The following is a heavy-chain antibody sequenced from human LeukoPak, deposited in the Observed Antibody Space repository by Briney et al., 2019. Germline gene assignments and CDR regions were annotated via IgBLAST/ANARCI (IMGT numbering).Heavy chain of an antibody. D-gene: IGHD6-13*01. CDR1: GGSISSSSYY. J-gene: IGHJ6*03. CDR3: ARDLGIAAPSWAYYYYYYMDV. V-gene: IGHV4-39*07. Sequence: SETLSLTCTVSGGSISSSSYYWGWIRQPPGKGREWIGSIYYGGSTYYNPSLKSRVTISVDTSKSQFSLKLSSVTAADTAVYYCARDLGIAAPSWAYYYYYYMDVWGKGTTVTVSS. CDR2: IYYGGST.